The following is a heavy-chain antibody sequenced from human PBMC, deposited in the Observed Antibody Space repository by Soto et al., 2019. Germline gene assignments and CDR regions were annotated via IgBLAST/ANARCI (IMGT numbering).Heavy chain of an antibody. CDR3: ARNPMTTGTTIYYYGMDV. D-gene: IGHD4-17*01. Sequence: QVQLVQSGAEVKKPGSSVKVSCKASGDTFNSYAISWVRQAPGQGLEWMGGIIRIFGTADYAQKFQGRVTITADESTSTAYMELSSLRSEDTAVYYCARNPMTTGTTIYYYGMDVWGQGTTVTVSS. CDR1: GDTFNSYA. V-gene: IGHV1-69*12. J-gene: IGHJ6*02. CDR2: IIRIFGTA.